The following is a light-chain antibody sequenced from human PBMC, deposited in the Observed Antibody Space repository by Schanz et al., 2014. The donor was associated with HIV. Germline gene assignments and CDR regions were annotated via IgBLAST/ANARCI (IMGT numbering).Light chain of an antibody. CDR3: HQYGSSPRT. CDR2: GAS. V-gene: IGKV3-20*01. Sequence: ETVLTQSPGSLSLSPGDRATLSCRASQSVSSYLAWYQQKPGQAPRLLIYGASNRATGIPDRFSGGGSGTDFTLTISRLEPEDFAVYYCHQYGSSPRTFGQGTKVEI. CDR1: QSVSSY. J-gene: IGKJ1*01.